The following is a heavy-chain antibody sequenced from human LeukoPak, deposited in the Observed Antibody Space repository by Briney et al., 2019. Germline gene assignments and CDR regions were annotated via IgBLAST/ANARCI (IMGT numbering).Heavy chain of an antibody. CDR1: GYTFTSYG. V-gene: IGHV1-18*01. CDR2: ISAYNGNT. D-gene: IGHD3-22*01. Sequence: ASVKVSCKASGYTFTSYGISWVRQAPGQGLEWMGWISAYNGNTNYAQKLQGRVTMTTDTSTSTAYMELRSLRSEDTAVYYCARGPLPYYYDSSGYTPYYFDYWGQGTLVTVSS. J-gene: IGHJ4*02. CDR3: ARGPLPYYYDSSGYTPYYFDY.